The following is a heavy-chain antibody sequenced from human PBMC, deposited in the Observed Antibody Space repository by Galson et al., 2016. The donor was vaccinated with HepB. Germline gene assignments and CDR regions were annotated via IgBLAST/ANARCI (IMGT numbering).Heavy chain of an antibody. CDR2: IWYDGSNK. CDR3: ARESSIAAAGVLDY. Sequence: SLRLSCAASGFTLSSYGMHWVRQAPGKGLEWVAVIWYDGSNKYYADSVKGRFTISRDNSKNTLYLQMNSLRAEDTAVYYCARESSIAAAGVLDYWGQGTLVTVSS. D-gene: IGHD6-13*01. V-gene: IGHV3-33*01. CDR1: GFTLSSYG. J-gene: IGHJ4*02.